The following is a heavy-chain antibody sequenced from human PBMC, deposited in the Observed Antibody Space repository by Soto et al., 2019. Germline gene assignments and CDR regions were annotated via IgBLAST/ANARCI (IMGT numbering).Heavy chain of an antibody. Sequence: ASVKVSCKASGYTFTSYAMHWVRQAPGQRLEWMGWINAGNGNTKYSRKFQGRVTITRDTSASTAYMELSSLRSEDTAVYYCARGRGPPLDIWGQGTMVTVSS. J-gene: IGHJ3*02. D-gene: IGHD1-26*01. CDR1: GYTFTSYA. CDR2: INAGNGNT. V-gene: IGHV1-3*01. CDR3: ARGRGPPLDI.